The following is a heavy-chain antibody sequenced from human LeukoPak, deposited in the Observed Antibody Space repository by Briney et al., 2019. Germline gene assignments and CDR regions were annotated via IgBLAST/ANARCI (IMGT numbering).Heavy chain of an antibody. Sequence: GESLKISCKASGYSFTNYWIGWVRQMPGKGLGWMGIIYPGDSDTRYSPSFQGQVTISADTSISTAYLRWSSLKASDTAMYYCARSDSASWFDYWGQGTLVTVSS. D-gene: IGHD6-13*01. V-gene: IGHV5-51*01. CDR3: ARSDSASWFDY. J-gene: IGHJ4*02. CDR2: IYPGDSDT. CDR1: GYSFTNYW.